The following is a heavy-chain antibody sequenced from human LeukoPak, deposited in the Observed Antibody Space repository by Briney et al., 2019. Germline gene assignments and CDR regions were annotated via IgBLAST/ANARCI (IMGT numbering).Heavy chain of an antibody. D-gene: IGHD6-19*01. CDR3: PKQSYASGWNPFDY. V-gene: IGHV3-23*01. Sequence: GGSLRLSCAASGFTFSSYAMSWVRQAPGKGLEWVPTVSGGGVTTYYAASAKGRFTISRDNSKNTLYLQMNSLTAEDTAVYYCPKQSYASGWNPFDYWGQGILVTVSS. CDR2: VSGGGVTT. CDR1: GFTFSSYA. J-gene: IGHJ4*02.